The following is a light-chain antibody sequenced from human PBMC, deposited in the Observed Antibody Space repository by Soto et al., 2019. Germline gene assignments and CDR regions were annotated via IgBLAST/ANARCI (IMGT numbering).Light chain of an antibody. Sequence: QSVLTQPPSVSGAPGQRVTISCTGSSSNIGTPYDVHWYQQLPGTAPKLLIYGNSNRPSGVPDRFSGSKSGTSVSLAITGLQAEDEADYYCQSYDSSLSGYVIFGGGTQLTVL. J-gene: IGLJ2*01. CDR3: QSYDSSLSGYVI. V-gene: IGLV1-40*01. CDR1: SSNIGTPYD. CDR2: GNS.